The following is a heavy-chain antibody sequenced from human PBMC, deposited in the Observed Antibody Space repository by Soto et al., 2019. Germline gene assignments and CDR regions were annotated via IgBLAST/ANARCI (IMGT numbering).Heavy chain of an antibody. Sequence: ASVEVSCKXSGYTFTSYYMHWVRQAPGQGLEWMGIINPSGGSTSYAQKFQGRVTMTRDTSTSTVYMELSSLRSEDTAVYYCARERRNYDSSGYPNAFDIWGQGTMVTVSS. CDR2: INPSGGST. V-gene: IGHV1-46*01. CDR1: GYTFTSYY. CDR3: ARERRNYDSSGYPNAFDI. J-gene: IGHJ3*02. D-gene: IGHD3-22*01.